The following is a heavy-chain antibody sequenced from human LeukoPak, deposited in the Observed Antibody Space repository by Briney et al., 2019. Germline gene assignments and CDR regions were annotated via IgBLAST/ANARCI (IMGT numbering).Heavy chain of an antibody. CDR3: AREDPDRKTDY. J-gene: IGHJ4*02. CDR2: IYHSGFT. Sequence: SGTLSLTCDVSGGSISSTYWWTWVRQSPGKGLEWIGEIYHSGFTNYNPSLKSRVTISVDKPKNHFSLKLSSVTAADTAVYYCAREDPDRKTDYWGQGTLVTVSS. V-gene: IGHV4-4*02. CDR1: GGSISSTYW. D-gene: IGHD1-14*01.